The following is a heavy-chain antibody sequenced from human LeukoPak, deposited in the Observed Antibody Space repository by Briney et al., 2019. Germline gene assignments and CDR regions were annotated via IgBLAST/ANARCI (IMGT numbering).Heavy chain of an antibody. Sequence: GGSLRLSCTASGFTFGDYAMSWFRQAPGKGLEWVAVISYDGSNKYYADSVKGRFTISRDNSKNTLYLQMNSLRAEDTAVYYCARDGRITMVRGVPVYYYFDYWGQGTLVTVSS. D-gene: IGHD3-10*01. CDR3: ARDGRITMVRGVPVYYYFDY. CDR1: GFTFGDYA. CDR2: ISYDGSNK. J-gene: IGHJ4*02. V-gene: IGHV3-30*04.